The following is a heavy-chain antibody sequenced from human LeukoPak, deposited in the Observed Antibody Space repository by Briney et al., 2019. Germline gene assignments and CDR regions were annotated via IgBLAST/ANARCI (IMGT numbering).Heavy chain of an antibody. D-gene: IGHD3-10*01. V-gene: IGHV4-34*01. J-gene: IGHJ3*02. CDR1: GGSPSGYY. CDR3: ARGEKPFWFGELSAFDI. CDR2: IIHSGST. Sequence: SETLSPTSAVYGGSPSGYYASWIRQPPGGGLEWIGAIIHSGSTNYNPSLKSRVTISVDTSKNQFSLKLSSVTAADTAVYYCARGEKPFWFGELSAFDIWGQGTMVTVSS.